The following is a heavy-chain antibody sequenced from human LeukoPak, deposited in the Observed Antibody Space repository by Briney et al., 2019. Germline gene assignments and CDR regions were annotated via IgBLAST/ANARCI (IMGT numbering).Heavy chain of an antibody. CDR1: EYTLTQLA. Sequence: ASVKVSCKVSEYTLTQLAIHWVRQTPGKGLEWMGAFDPEHGKSINAQKFQGRVTMTEDTSTDTASMELSSLRVEDTAVYYCATVILRRGSTYFDYWGQGTLVTISA. V-gene: IGHV1-24*01. J-gene: IGHJ4*02. CDR3: ATVILRRGSTYFDY. D-gene: IGHD3-10*01. CDR2: FDPEHGKS.